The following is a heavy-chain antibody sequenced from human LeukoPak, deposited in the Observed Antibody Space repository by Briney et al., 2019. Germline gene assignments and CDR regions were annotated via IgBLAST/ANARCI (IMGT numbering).Heavy chain of an antibody. Sequence: ASVKVSCKASGYTFTGYYMHWVRQAPGQGLEWMGWINPNSGGTNYAQKFQGRVTMTRDTSISTAYMELSRLRSDDTAVYYCARGAIELELPLDPWGQGTLVTVSS. CDR2: INPNSGGT. D-gene: IGHD1-7*01. J-gene: IGHJ5*02. CDR3: ARGAIELELPLDP. CDR1: GYTFTGYY. V-gene: IGHV1-2*02.